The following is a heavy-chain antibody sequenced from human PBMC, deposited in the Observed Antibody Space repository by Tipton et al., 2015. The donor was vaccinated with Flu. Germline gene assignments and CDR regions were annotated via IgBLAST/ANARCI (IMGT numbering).Heavy chain of an antibody. D-gene: IGHD3-16*01. Sequence: QVQLVQSGGGVVQPGRSLRLSCAASGFTFSSYGMHWVRQAPGKGLERVAVIWSRGDNKDYADSVRGRFTISRDNSRDTLYLQMNSLRVEDTAVYYCASGGYHLYGMDVWGEGTTVTVSS. CDR3: ASGGYHLYGMDV. J-gene: IGHJ6*04. CDR2: IWSRGDNK. V-gene: IGHV3-33*01. CDR1: GFTFSSYG.